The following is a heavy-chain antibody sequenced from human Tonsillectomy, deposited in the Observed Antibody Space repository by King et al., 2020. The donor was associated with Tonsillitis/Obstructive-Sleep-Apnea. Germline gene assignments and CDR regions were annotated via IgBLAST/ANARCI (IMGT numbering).Heavy chain of an antibody. CDR2: ISYDGSNK. Sequence: VQLVESGGGVVQPGRSLRLSCAASGFTFSSYAMHWVRQAPGKGLEWVAVISYDGSNKYYADSVKGRFTISRDNSKNTLYLQMNSLRAEDTAVYYCASKDLPYSSSWALNYFDYWGQGTLVTVSS. D-gene: IGHD6-13*01. CDR1: GFTFSSYA. CDR3: ASKDLPYSSSWALNYFDY. V-gene: IGHV3-30*01. J-gene: IGHJ4*02.